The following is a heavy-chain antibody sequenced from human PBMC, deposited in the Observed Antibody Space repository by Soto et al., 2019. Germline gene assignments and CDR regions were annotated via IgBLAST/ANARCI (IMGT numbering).Heavy chain of an antibody. CDR2: IYDSGNT. V-gene: IGHV4-59*01. CDR3: ARGGTRYYFDY. CDR1: GGSISSSF. Sequence: SETLSLTCTVSGGSISSSFWSWVRQPPGKGLEWFGYIYDSGNTNYNPSLKSRVSISIDTSKNQFSLKLSSVTAADTAVYYCARGGTRYYFDYWGQGTLVT. J-gene: IGHJ4*02. D-gene: IGHD3-16*01.